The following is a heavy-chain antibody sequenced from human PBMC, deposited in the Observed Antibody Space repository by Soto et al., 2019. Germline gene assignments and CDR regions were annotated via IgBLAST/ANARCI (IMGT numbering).Heavy chain of an antibody. D-gene: IGHD1-26*01. V-gene: IGHV4-59*01. CDR2: ISNSGST. Sequence: LSLTCTVSGGSISSFHWSWIRQPPGKGLEWIGFISNSGSTNYNPSLKSRVTISLDTSKNQFSLKLSSVSAADTAVYYCARGVVGASTGFQHWGQGTLVTVSS. CDR1: GGSISSFH. J-gene: IGHJ1*01. CDR3: ARGVVGASTGFQH.